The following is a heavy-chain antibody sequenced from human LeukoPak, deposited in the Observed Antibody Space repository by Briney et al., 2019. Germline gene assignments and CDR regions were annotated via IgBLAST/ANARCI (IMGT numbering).Heavy chain of an antibody. CDR3: ARGAIFGVVIIYYGMDV. D-gene: IGHD3-3*01. Sequence: PGGSLRLSCAASGFTFSSYAMHWVRQAPGKGLEWVAVISYDGSNKYYADSVKGRFTISRDNSKNTLYLQTNSLRAEDTAVYYCARGAIFGVVIIYYGMDVWGQGTTVTVSS. V-gene: IGHV3-30-3*01. J-gene: IGHJ6*02. CDR1: GFTFSSYA. CDR2: ISYDGSNK.